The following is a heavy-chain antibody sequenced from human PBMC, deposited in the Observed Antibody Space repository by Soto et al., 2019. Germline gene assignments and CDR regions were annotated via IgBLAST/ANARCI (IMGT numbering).Heavy chain of an antibody. CDR3: ARRGSSSSFFYDS. V-gene: IGHV5-10-1*03. D-gene: IGHD6-6*01. J-gene: IGHJ4*02. CDR2: IDPSDSYI. Sequence: EVQLVQSGAEVKKPGESLRISCQGSGYIFTSSWISWVRQMPGEGLEWMGRIDPSDSYINYSPSFQGRVTISADKSISTAYLQWSSLKASDTAMYYCARRGSSSSFFYDSWGQGTLVTVSS. CDR1: GYIFTSSW.